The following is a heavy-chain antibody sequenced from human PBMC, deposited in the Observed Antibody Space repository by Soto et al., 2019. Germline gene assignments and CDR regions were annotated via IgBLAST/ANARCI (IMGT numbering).Heavy chain of an antibody. D-gene: IGHD6-19*01. CDR1: GFTFSTYD. V-gene: IGHV3-21*01. J-gene: IGHJ5*02. CDR3: ARPAVAGANWFDP. CDR2: ISSGSGYI. Sequence: DVQLVESGGGLVKPGGSLRLSCAASGFTFSTYDMNWVRQAPGKGLEWVSYISSGSGYIYYADSVKGRFTISRGNAKNSLYLQMNSLSAEDTAIYYCARPAVAGANWFDPWGQGTLVTVSS.